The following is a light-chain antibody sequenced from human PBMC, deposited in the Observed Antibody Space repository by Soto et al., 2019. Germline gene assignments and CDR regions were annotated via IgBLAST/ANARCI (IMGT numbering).Light chain of an antibody. J-gene: IGLJ1*01. CDR2: DVN. CDR1: SRDIGAYNY. CDR3: SSYTTSISYV. Sequence: QSVLTQPASVSGSPGQSITISCTGTSRDIGAYNYVSWYQHPPAKAPKLMIYDVNNRPSGVSDRFSGSKSGNTASLTISGLQAEDEADYYCSSYTTSISYVFGTGTKLTVL. V-gene: IGLV2-14*03.